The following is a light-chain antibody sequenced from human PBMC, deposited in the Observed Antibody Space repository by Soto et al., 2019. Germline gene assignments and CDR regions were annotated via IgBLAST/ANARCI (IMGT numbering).Light chain of an antibody. J-gene: IGLJ1*01. Sequence: QSVLTQPASVSGSPGQSITISCTGTSSDVGGYNYVSWYQQHPGKAPKLMIYDVSNRPSGVSNRFSGSKSGNTASLTISGLQAEDEADYYCSSYTSSSTYVCGTGTKVPS. CDR3: SSYTSSSTYV. CDR2: DVS. CDR1: SSDVGGYNY. V-gene: IGLV2-14*01.